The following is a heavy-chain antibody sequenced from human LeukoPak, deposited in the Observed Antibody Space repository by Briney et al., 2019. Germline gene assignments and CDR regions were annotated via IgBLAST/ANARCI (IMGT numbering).Heavy chain of an antibody. CDR1: GGSFSGYY. V-gene: IGHV4-34*01. J-gene: IGHJ4*02. Sequence: PSETLSLTCAVYGGSFSGYYWSWIRQPPGKGLEWIGEINHGGSTNYNPSLKSRVTISVDTSKNQFSLKLSSVTAADTAVYYGASLRRGELYSLGYWGQGTLVTVSS. D-gene: IGHD3-16*01. CDR2: INHGGST. CDR3: ASLRRGELYSLGY.